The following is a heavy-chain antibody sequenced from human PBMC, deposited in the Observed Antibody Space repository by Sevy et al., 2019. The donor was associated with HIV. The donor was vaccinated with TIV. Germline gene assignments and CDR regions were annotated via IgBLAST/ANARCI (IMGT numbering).Heavy chain of an antibody. D-gene: IGHD1-26*01. V-gene: IGHV3-23*01. CDR3: ARPTPRIAPSSAAFFDY. CDR1: GFTFSSFA. CDR2: INGRGGSA. Sequence: GGSLRLSCAASGFTFSSFAMSWVRHIPGKGLEWVSTINGRGGSAYYADSVKGRFTLSRDNSNNTVLLQMNRLRDEDTAVYYCARPTPRIAPSSAAFFDYWGQGTLVTVSS. J-gene: IGHJ4*02.